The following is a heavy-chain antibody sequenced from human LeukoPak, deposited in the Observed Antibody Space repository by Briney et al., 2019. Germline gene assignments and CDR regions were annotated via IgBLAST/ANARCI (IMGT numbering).Heavy chain of an antibody. J-gene: IGHJ4*02. CDR2: ISAYNGNT. V-gene: IGHV1-18*01. D-gene: IGHD4-17*01. Sequence: GASVKVSCKASGYTFTSYGISWVRQAPGQGLEWMGWISAYNGNTNYAQKLQGKVTKTTDTSTSTAYMELRSLRSDDTAVYYCARDIPPDYGDYDDFDYWGQGTLVTVSS. CDR3: ARDIPPDYGDYDDFDY. CDR1: GYTFTSYG.